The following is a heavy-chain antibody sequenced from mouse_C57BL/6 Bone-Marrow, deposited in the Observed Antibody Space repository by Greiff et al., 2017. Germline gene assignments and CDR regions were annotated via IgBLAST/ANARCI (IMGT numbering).Heavy chain of an antibody. CDR1: GYSFTDYN. Sequence: VQLQQSGPELVKPGASVKISCKASGYSFTDYNMNWVKQSNGKSLEWIGVINPNYGTTSYNQKFKGKATLTVDQSSSTAYMQRNSLTSEDSAVYYCARSLYYGNDVGFAYWGQGTLVTVSA. D-gene: IGHD2-2*01. CDR3: ARSLYYGNDVGFAY. J-gene: IGHJ3*01. CDR2: INPNYGTT. V-gene: IGHV1-39*01.